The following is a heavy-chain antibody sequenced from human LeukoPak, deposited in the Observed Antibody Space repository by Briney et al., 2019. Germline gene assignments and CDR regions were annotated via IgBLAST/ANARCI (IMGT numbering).Heavy chain of an antibody. J-gene: IGHJ5*02. CDR1: GYTFTGYY. CDR2: MNPTSGGT. V-gene: IGHV1-2*02. D-gene: IGHD5-18*01. Sequence: GASVKVSCKASGYTFTGYYIHWVRQAPGQGLEWRGWMNPTSGGTNYAEKFQGRVTMTRDTSIITAYMELSSLRSDDTAVYYCAREGYHRPAWFDPWGQGTLVTVSS. CDR3: AREGYHRPAWFDP.